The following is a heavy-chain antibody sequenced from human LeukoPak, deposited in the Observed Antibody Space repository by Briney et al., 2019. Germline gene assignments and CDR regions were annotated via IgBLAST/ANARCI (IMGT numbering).Heavy chain of an antibody. CDR3: ARISQSSGGFYY. D-gene: IGHD2-15*01. V-gene: IGHV4-31*02. CDR1: GGSISSSGGFY. CDR2: ISYRGST. J-gene: IGHJ4*02. Sequence: SETLSLTCTVSGGSISSSGGFYWSWIRQHPGNGLEWIGFISYRGSTYYNPSLKSRVSMSVDTSTNQFSLRLSSVTDDDTAVYYCARISQSSGGFYYWGQGTLVTVSS.